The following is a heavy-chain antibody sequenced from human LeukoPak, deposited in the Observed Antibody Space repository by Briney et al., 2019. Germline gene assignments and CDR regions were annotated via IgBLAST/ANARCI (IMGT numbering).Heavy chain of an antibody. CDR1: GSTFRTYV. D-gene: IGHD1-26*01. V-gene: IGHV1-69*01. CDR3: ARGVGWDLFGPFDF. CDR2: IVPVMNTE. J-gene: IGHJ4*02. Sequence: GASVKVSCKASGSTFRTYVISWVRQAPGQGLEWMGGIVPVMNTEQYAQNLQGRVTITADESTSTFYMELSSLGSEDTAVYYCARGVGWDLFGPFDFWGQGTLITVSS.